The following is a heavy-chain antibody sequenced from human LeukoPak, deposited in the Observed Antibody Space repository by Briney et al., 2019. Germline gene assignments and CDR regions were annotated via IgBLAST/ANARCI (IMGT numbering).Heavy chain of an antibody. V-gene: IGHV4-59*06. CDR2: IYYSGST. D-gene: IGHD2-21*02. J-gene: IGHJ5*02. CDR3: ARGLLFSWFDP. Sequence: SETLSLTCTVSGGSISSYYWSWIRQHPGKGLEWIGYIYYSGSTYYNPSLKSRVTISVDTSKNQFSLKLSSVTAADTAVYYCARGLLFSWFDPWGQGTLVTVSS. CDR1: GGSISSYY.